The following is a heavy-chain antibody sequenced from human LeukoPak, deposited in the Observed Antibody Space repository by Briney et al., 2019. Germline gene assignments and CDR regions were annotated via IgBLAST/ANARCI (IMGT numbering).Heavy chain of an antibody. CDR1: GYTLTELS. D-gene: IGHD2/OR15-2a*01. Sequence: GASVKVSCKVSGYTLTELSMHWVRQAPGKGLEWMGGFDPEDGETIYAQKFQGRVTVTEDTSTDTAYMELSSLRSEDTAVYYCATASMSKTPDFDYWGQGTLVTVSS. CDR3: ATASMSKTPDFDY. J-gene: IGHJ4*02. V-gene: IGHV1-24*01. CDR2: FDPEDGET.